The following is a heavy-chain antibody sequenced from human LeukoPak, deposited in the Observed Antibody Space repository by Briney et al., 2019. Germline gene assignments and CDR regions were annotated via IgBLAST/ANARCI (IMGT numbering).Heavy chain of an antibody. J-gene: IGHJ4*02. CDR1: GFTFSSYE. D-gene: IGHD6-13*01. CDR2: ISSSGSTI. V-gene: IGHV3-48*03. CDR3: ARDPINIATAANGFDY. Sequence: PGGSLRLSCAASGFTFSSYEMNWVRQAPGKGLEWVSYISSSGSTIYYADSVKGRFTISRDNAKNSLYLQMNSLRVEDTAVYYCARDPINIATAANGFDYWGQGTLVTVSS.